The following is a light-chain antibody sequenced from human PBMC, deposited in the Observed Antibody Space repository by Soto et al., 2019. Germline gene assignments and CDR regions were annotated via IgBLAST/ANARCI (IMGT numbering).Light chain of an antibody. CDR3: SSYAGTNNLYV. CDR1: SSDVGGYDY. CDR2: EVT. Sequence: QSALTQPPSASGSRGQSVTISCTGTSSDVGGYDYVSWYQQHPGKAPKLIIYEVTKRPSGVPDRFSGSKSGNTASLTVSGLQAEDDADYYCSSYAGTNNLYVFGTGTKVTVL. V-gene: IGLV2-8*01. J-gene: IGLJ1*01.